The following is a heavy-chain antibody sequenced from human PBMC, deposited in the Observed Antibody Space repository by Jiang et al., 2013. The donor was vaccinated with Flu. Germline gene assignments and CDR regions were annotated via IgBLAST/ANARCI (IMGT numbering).Heavy chain of an antibody. Sequence: SWVRQAPGQGLEWMGWISAYNGNTNYAQKLQGRVTMTTDTSTSTAYMELRSLRSDDTAVYYCARDQESPWERRPEYWNYDQRYYYYYYMDVWGKGTTVTVSS. CDR3: ARDQESPWERRPEYWNYDQRYYYYYYMDV. V-gene: IGHV1-18*01. J-gene: IGHJ6*03. D-gene: IGHD1-7*01. CDR2: ISAYNGNT.